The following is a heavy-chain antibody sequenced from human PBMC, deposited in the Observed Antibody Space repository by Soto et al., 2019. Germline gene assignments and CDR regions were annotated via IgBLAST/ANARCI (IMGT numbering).Heavy chain of an antibody. CDR1: GFSLSTSGVG. CDR2: IYWDDDK. V-gene: IGHV2-5*02. D-gene: IGHD3-22*01. Sequence: QITLKESGPTLVKPTQTLTLTCTFSGFSLSTSGVGVGWIRQPPGKALEWLALIYWDDDKRYSPSLKSRLTITKDPSKHQVVLTMTNMDPVDTATYYCAHSGFDDSSGYYFDYWGQGTLVTVSS. CDR3: AHSGFDDSSGYYFDY. J-gene: IGHJ4*02.